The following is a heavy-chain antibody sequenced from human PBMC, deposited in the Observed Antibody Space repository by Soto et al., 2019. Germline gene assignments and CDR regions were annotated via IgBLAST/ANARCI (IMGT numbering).Heavy chain of an antibody. CDR2: IYYSGST. D-gene: IGHD3-22*01. CDR3: ARGLVEYFQH. J-gene: IGHJ1*01. V-gene: IGHV4-30-4*01. Sequence: SETLSLTCAVYGGSFSGDYYWSWIRQPPGKGLEWIGYIYYSGSTYYNPSLKSRVTISVDTSKNQFSLKLSSVTAADTAVYYCARGLVEYFQHWGQSTLVTVSS. CDR1: GGSFSGDYY.